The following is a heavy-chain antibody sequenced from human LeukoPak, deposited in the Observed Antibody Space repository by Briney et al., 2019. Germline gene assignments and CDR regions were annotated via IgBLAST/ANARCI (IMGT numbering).Heavy chain of an antibody. Sequence: GGSLRLSCAASGFTFSSYAMHWVRQAPGKGLEWVAVISYDGSNKYYADSVKGRFTISRDNSKNTLYLQMNSLRAEDTAVYYCARDRFTMVQGVIDYWGQGTLVTVSS. CDR2: ISYDGSNK. J-gene: IGHJ4*02. CDR3: ARDRFTMVQGVIDY. V-gene: IGHV3-30*04. CDR1: GFTFSSYA. D-gene: IGHD3-10*01.